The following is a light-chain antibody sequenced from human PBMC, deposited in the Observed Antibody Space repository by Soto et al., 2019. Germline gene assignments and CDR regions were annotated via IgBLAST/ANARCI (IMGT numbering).Light chain of an antibody. J-gene: IGKJ4*01. V-gene: IGKV3-20*01. CDR2: DAS. Sequence: EIVLTQSPGTLSLSPGERATLSCRASQSVGNNNLAWYQQKPGQAPRFLIYDASSRATGIPDRFSGSGSGTDFTITSSRLEPEDFAVYYCQQYGSTPLTFGGGTKVEIK. CDR1: QSVGNNN. CDR3: QQYGSTPLT.